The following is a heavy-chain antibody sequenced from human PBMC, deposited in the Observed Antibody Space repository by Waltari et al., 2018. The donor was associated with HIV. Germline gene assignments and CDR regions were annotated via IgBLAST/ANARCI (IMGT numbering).Heavy chain of an antibody. J-gene: IGHJ6*02. CDR3: ARDRARTTDYYYYGMDV. CDR1: GSTFTGYY. V-gene: IGHV1-2*02. D-gene: IGHD1-7*01. Sequence: QVQLVQSGAEVKKPGASVKVSCTASGSTFTGYYMPWVRQAPGQGLEWMGWINPNSGGTNYAQKFQGRVTMTRDTSISTAYMELSRLRSDDTAVYYCARDRARTTDYYYYGMDVWGQGTTVTVSS. CDR2: INPNSGGT.